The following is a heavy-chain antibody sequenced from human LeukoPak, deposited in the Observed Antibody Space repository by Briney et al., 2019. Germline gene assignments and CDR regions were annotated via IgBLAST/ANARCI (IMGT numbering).Heavy chain of an antibody. D-gene: IGHD6-13*01. CDR1: GYTFTSYG. CDR3: ALGAPIPYSSSWNY. J-gene: IGHJ4*02. V-gene: IGHV1-18*01. CDR2: ISAYNGNT. Sequence: GASVKVSCKASGYTFTSYGISWVRQAPGQGLEWMGRISAYNGNTNYAQKFQGRVTMTRDTSISTAYMEVSRLISDDTAVYYCALGAPIPYSSSWNYWGQGTLVTVSS.